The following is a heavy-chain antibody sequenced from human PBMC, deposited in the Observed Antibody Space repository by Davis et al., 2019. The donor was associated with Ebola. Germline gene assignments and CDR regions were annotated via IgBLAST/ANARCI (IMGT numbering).Heavy chain of an antibody. Sequence: SGPTLVKPTETLTLTCTVSGFSLRNARMGVSWIRQPPGKGLEWIGYIYYSGSTNYNPSLKSRVTISVDTSKNQFSLKLSSVTAADTAVYYCARDVGIFDYWGQGTLVTVSS. CDR2: IYYSGST. J-gene: IGHJ4*02. D-gene: IGHD7-27*01. CDR3: ARDVGIFDY. V-gene: IGHV4-61*01. CDR1: GFSLRNARMG.